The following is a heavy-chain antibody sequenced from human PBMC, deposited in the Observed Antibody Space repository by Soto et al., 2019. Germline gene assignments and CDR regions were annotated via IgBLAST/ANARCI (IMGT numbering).Heavy chain of an antibody. D-gene: IGHD6-6*01. CDR2: INPNSGGT. CDR3: ARIPSSSMLLGRDVLLFCRHV. V-gene: IGHV1-2*02. Sequence: ASVKVSCKASGYTFTGYYMHWVRQAPGQGLEWMGWINPNSGGTNYAQKFQGRVTMTRDTSISTAYMELSRLRSDDTAVYYCARIPSSSMLLGRDVLLFCRHVWGQGPTVTV. J-gene: IGHJ6*02. CDR1: GYTFTGYY.